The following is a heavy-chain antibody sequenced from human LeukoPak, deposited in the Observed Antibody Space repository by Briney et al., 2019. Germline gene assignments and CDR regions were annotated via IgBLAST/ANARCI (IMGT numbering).Heavy chain of an antibody. CDR1: GYTFTNYD. J-gene: IGHJ2*01. CDR2: INTNAGNP. V-gene: IGHV7-4-1*02. CDR3: ARGDWYLDL. Sequence: ASVKLSCKASGYTFTNYDMNWVRQAPGQGLEWMGCINTNAGNPTYAQGFTGRFVFSLDTSVTTAYLQISSLKAEDTAVSYCARGDWYLDLWGRGTLVTVSS.